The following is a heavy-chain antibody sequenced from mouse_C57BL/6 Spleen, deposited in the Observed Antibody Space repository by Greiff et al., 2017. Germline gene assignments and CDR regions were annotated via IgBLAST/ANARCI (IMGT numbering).Heavy chain of an antibody. CDR1: GYTFTDYY. CDR3: ARSIDYDRYFDV. D-gene: IGHD2-4*01. Sequence: VQLQQSGPELVKPGASVKISCKASGYTFTDYYMNWVKQSHGKSLEWIGDINPNNGGTSYNQKFKGKATLTVDKSSSTAYMELRSLTSEDSAVYYCARSIDYDRYFDVWGTGTTVTVSS. J-gene: IGHJ1*03. V-gene: IGHV1-26*01. CDR2: INPNNGGT.